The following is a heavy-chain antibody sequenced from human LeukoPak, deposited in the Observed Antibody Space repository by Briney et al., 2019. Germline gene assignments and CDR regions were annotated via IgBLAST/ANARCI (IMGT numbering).Heavy chain of an antibody. CDR3: AKGTERYREVSSFDS. Sequence: PGGTLRLSCAASGFTFSTYTMNWVCQAPGKGLEWVSAISGSGSGTYYADFVQGCFSIFRVNSNNTLYLQMITLRAEDTAAYYCAKGTERYREVSSFDSWGQGTLVTVSS. J-gene: IGHJ4*02. CDR2: ISGSGSGT. V-gene: IGHV3-23*01. D-gene: IGHD3-10*01. CDR1: GFTFSTYT.